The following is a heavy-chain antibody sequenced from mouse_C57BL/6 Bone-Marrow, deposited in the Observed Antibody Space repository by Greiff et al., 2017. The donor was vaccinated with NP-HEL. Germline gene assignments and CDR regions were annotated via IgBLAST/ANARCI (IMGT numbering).Heavy chain of an antibody. CDR1: GYAFTNYL. CDR2: INPGSGGT. V-gene: IGHV1-54*01. D-gene: IGHD2-2*01. Sequence: VQLQQSGAELVRPGTSVKVSCKASGYAFTNYLIEWVKQRPGQGLEWIGVINPGSGGTNYNEKFKGKATLTADKSSSTAYMQLSSLTSEDSAVYFCAIMVRWFAYWGQGTLVTVPA. J-gene: IGHJ3*01. CDR3: AIMVRWFAY.